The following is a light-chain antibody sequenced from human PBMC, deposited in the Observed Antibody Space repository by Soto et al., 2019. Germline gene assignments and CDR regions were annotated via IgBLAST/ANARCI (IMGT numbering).Light chain of an antibody. V-gene: IGKV3-11*01. CDR3: QQRSNWPT. J-gene: IGKJ5*01. CDR1: QSVSSY. CDR2: DAS. Sequence: SVLTRSPGTLSLSPGERATLSFRASQSVSSYLAWYQQKPGQAPRLLIYDASNRATGIPARFSGSGSGTDFTLTISSLEPEDFAVYYCQQRSNWPTFGQGTRLEIK.